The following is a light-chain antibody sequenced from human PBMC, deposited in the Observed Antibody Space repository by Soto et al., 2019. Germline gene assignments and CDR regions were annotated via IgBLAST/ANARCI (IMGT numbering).Light chain of an antibody. CDR2: TAS. CDR3: QQRNSYPIT. Sequence: DIQLAESPSFLSAAGGDRVRMTCRASQGISSYLAWYQQKPGKAPNLLIHTASTLQSGVPSRFSGSGSGTEFTLTISSLQPEDFATYYCQQRNSYPITFGQGTRLEIK. V-gene: IGKV1-9*01. J-gene: IGKJ5*01. CDR1: QGISSY.